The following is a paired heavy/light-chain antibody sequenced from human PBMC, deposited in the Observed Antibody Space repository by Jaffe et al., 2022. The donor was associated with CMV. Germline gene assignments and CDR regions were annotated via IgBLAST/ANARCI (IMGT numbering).Light chain of an antibody. CDR1: QGISNS. J-gene: IGKJ1*01. Sequence: DIQMTQSPSSLSASVGDRVTITCRASQGISNSLAWYQQKPGKAPKLLLYAASRLESGVPSRFSGRGSGTDYTLTISSLQPEDFATYYCQQYYDTPMWTFGQGTKVEIK. V-gene: IGKV1-NL1*01. CDR3: QQYYDTPMWT. CDR2: AAS.
Heavy chain of an antibody. Sequence: QVQLVESGGGVVQPGRSLRLSCAASGFDLSRFGMYWVRQAPGKGLEWVSSISYDGSNEYYPDSVKGRFTVSRDISKNTLYLQMDSLRAEDTAVYYCAKPRGYNYGPFEYWGQGTLVTVSS. CDR2: ISYDGSNE. D-gene: IGHD5-18*01. J-gene: IGHJ4*02. CDR1: GFDLSRFG. V-gene: IGHV3-30*18. CDR3: AKPRGYNYGPFEY.